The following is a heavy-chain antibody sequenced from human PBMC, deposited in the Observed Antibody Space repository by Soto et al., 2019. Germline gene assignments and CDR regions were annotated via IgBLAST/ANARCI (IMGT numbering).Heavy chain of an antibody. J-gene: IGHJ4*02. CDR2: ISYDGSNK. D-gene: IGHD2-15*01. CDR3: ARVPSSSGRAHFDY. CDR1: GFTFSSYA. V-gene: IGHV3-30-3*01. Sequence: QVQLVESGGGVVQPGRSLRLSCAASGFTFSSYAMHWVRQAPGKGLERVAVISYDGSNKYYADAVKGRFTISRDNSKNTLYLQLNSLRAEDTAVYYCARVPSSSGRAHFDYWGQGTLVTVSS.